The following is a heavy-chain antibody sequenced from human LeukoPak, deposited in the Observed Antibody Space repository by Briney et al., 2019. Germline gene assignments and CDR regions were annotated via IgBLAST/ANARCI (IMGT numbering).Heavy chain of an antibody. J-gene: IGHJ3*02. D-gene: IGHD6-13*01. CDR1: GIAFSTYA. CDR3: AKVMSSSWYLAFDI. V-gene: IGHV3-23*01. Sequence: GGSLRLSCAASGIAFSTYAMSWVRQAPGKGLEWVSVVSESGEITHYADSVKGRFAISRDNSKNTVYLQMNSLRAEDSAVYYCAKVMSSSWYLAFDIWGQGTMVTVSS. CDR2: VSESGEIT.